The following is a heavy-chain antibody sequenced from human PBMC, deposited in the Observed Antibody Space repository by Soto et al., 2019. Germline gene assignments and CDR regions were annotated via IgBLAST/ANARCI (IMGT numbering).Heavy chain of an antibody. V-gene: IGHV1-69*13. CDR2: IIPIFGTA. Sequence: SVKVSCKASGGTFSSYAISWVRQAPGQGLEWMGGIIPIFGTANYAQKFQARVTITADESTSTAYMELSSLRSEDTAVYYCAREDCSSTSCYREYHYGMDVWGQGTTVTVSS. CDR1: GGTFSSYA. J-gene: IGHJ6*02. D-gene: IGHD2-2*01. CDR3: AREDCSSTSCYREYHYGMDV.